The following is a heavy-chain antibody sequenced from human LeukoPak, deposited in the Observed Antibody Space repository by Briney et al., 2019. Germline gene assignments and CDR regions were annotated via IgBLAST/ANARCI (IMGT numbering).Heavy chain of an antibody. J-gene: IGHJ4*02. D-gene: IGHD7-27*01. CDR3: ARGNVDSLTGDEYFDY. V-gene: IGHV4-59*01. Sequence: AETLSLTCNVSGASITNYYWNFIRQSPGKGLEWLGYIYYGGSIDYNPSLKSRVTISTDTSKNQFSLKLTSVTAADTAVYYCARGNVDSLTGDEYFDYWGQGTLVTVSS. CDR2: IYYGGSI. CDR1: GASITNYY.